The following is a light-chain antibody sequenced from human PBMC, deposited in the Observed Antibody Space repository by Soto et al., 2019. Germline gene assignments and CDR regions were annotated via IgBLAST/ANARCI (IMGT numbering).Light chain of an antibody. CDR3: QQYDAIPLT. J-gene: IGKJ4*01. V-gene: IGKV1-33*01. Sequence: DVQMTQSPSSLSASVGDRVTITCQASQGIDKYLTWYQHKPGKAPKVLIYDASILERGVPSRFSGSGSGTDFLFTISSLQSEDIATYYCQQYDAIPLTFGGGTKVEIK. CDR1: QGIDKY. CDR2: DAS.